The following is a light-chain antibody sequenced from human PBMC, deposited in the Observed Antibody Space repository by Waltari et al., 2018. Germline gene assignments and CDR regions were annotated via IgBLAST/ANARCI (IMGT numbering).Light chain of an antibody. CDR1: QSISSY. V-gene: IGKV1-39*01. CDR2: DAS. Sequence: DIQMTQSPSSLSASVGDRVTITCRASQSISSYLNWYQQKPGKAPKLLIYDASSLQSGVPSRFSGSGSGTDFTLTISSLQPEDFATYYCQQRYSTPQTFGQGTKVEIK. CDR3: QQRYSTPQT. J-gene: IGKJ1*01.